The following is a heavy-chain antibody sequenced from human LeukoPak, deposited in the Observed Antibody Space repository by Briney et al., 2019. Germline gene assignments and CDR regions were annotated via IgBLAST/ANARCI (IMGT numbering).Heavy chain of an antibody. Sequence: ASVKVSCKVSGYTLTELSMHWVRQAPGKGLEWMGGFDPEDGETIYAQKFQGRVTMTRDTSTSTVYMELSSLRSEDTAVYYCARSQSGYGNWFDPWGQGTLVTVSS. D-gene: IGHD1-1*01. V-gene: IGHV1-24*01. CDR1: GYTLTELS. CDR3: ARSQSGYGNWFDP. J-gene: IGHJ5*02. CDR2: FDPEDGET.